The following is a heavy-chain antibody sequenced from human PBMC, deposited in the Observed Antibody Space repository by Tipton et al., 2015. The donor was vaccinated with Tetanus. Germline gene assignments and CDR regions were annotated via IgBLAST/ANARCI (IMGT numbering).Heavy chain of an antibody. CDR1: GYSFTSYW. D-gene: IGHD3-22*01. Sequence: QLEQSGPEVKKPGESLKISCKGSGYSFTSYWIGWVRQMPGKGLEWMGIIYPGDSDTRYSPSFQGQVTISADKSISTGYLQWSRLKALDTAMYYCARLIVLGYYDSSGSGDYWGQGSLVPVSS. J-gene: IGHJ4*02. V-gene: IGHV5-51*01. CDR3: ARLIVLGYYDSSGSGDY. CDR2: IYPGDSDT.